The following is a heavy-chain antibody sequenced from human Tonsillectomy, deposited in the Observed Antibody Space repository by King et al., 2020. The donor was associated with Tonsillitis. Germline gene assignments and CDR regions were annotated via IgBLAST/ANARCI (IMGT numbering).Heavy chain of an antibody. CDR1: GFTFDDYA. CDR3: AKDRGIAAAGGFDY. V-gene: IGHV3-9*01. Sequence: VQLVESGGGLVQPGRSLRLSCAASGFTFDDYAMHWVRQAPGKGLEWVSGISWNSGSIGYADSVKGRFTISRDHAKNSLYLQMNSLRAEDTALYYCAKDRGIAAAGGFDYWGQGTLVTVSS. D-gene: IGHD6-13*01. CDR2: ISWNSGSI. J-gene: IGHJ4*02.